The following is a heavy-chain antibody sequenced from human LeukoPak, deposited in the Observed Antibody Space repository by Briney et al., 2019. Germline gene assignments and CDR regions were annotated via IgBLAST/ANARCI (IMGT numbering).Heavy chain of an antibody. CDR3: AKTFSSGYFDY. CDR2: ISYDGSNK. CDR1: GFTFSSYA. Sequence: PGGSLRLSCAASGFTFSSYAMHWVRQAPGKGLEWVAVISYDGSNKYYADSVKGRFTISRDNSKNTLYLQMNSLRAEDTAVYYCAKTFSSGYFDYWGQGTLVTVSS. V-gene: IGHV3-30*18. J-gene: IGHJ4*02. D-gene: IGHD3-22*01.